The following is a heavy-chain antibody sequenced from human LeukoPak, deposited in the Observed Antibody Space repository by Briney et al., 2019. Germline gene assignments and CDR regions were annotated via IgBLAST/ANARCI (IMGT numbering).Heavy chain of an antibody. D-gene: IGHD2-15*01. CDR3: AREELGYCSGGSCYPNPNFDY. Sequence: GGSLRLSCAASGFTFSSYSMNWVRQAPGKGLEWVSSISSSSSYIYYADSVKGRFTISRDNAKNSLYLQMNSLRAEDTAVYYCAREELGYCSGGSCYPNPNFDYWGQGTLVTVSS. CDR2: ISSSSSYI. V-gene: IGHV3-21*01. CDR1: GFTFSSYS. J-gene: IGHJ4*02.